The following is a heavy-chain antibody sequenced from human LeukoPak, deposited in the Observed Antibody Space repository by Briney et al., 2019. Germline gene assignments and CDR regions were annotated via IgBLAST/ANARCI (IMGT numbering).Heavy chain of an antibody. CDR2: ISSSGSTI. V-gene: IGHV3-11*01. J-gene: IGHJ6*02. CDR1: GFTFSDYY. D-gene: IGHD3-10*01. Sequence: GGSLRLSCAASGFTFSDYYMSWIRQAPGKGLEWVSYISSSGSTIYYAYSVKGRFTITRENAKNTRYLQMNSMRAADTAVYYCARGISTRYYYYYGMDVWGQGTTVTVSS. CDR3: ARGISTRYYYYYGMDV.